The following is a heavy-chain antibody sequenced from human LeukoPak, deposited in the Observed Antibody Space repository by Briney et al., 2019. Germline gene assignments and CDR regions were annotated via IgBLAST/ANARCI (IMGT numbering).Heavy chain of an antibody. J-gene: IGHJ3*02. V-gene: IGHV6-1*01. CDR3: ARVVVNDAFDI. CDR1: GDSVSSNSVV. D-gene: IGHD2-15*01. Sequence: SQTLSLTCAISGDSVSSNSVVWNWIRQSPSRGLEWLGRTYYRSKGSYDYAVSMKSRITITPDTSKNQFSLQLNSVTPDDTAVYYCARVVVNDAFDIWGQGTMVTVSS. CDR2: TYYRSKGSY.